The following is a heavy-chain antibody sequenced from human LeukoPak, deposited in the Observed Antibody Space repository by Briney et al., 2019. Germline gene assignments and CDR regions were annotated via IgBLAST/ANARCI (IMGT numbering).Heavy chain of an antibody. J-gene: IGHJ3*02. D-gene: IGHD6-13*01. CDR2: IGSSSSYI. Sequence: GGSLRLSCAASGFTFSSYSMNWVRQAPGKGLEWVSSIGSSSSYIYYADSVKGRFTISRDNAKNSLYLHMNSLRAEDTAVYYCERDGVIAAVPLAFDIWGQGTMVTVSS. CDR1: GFTFSSYS. V-gene: IGHV3-21*01. CDR3: ERDGVIAAVPLAFDI.